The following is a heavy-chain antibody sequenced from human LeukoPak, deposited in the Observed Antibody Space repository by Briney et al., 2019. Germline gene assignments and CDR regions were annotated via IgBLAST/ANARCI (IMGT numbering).Heavy chain of an antibody. V-gene: IGHV1-58*02. J-gene: IGHJ4*02. CDR2: IVVGSGNT. CDR1: GFTFTNSA. CDR3: AAETGDRLRVDY. Sequence: ASVKVSCKASGFTFTNSAMQWVRQARGQRLEWIGWIVVGSGNTNHAQKFQERVTITRDMSTSTAYMELSSLRSEDTAVYYCAAETGDRLRVDYWGQGTLVTVSS. D-gene: IGHD7-27*01.